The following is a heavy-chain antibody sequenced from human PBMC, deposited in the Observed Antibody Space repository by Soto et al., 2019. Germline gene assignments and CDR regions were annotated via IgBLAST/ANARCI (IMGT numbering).Heavy chain of an antibody. CDR2: ISYDGSNK. D-gene: IGHD6-13*01. Sequence: GGSLRLSCAASGFTFSSYAMHWVRQAPGKGLEWVAVISYDGSNKYYADSVKGRFTISRDNSKNTLYLQMNSLRAEDTAVYYCARAISSSWSNIDYWGQGTLVTVSS. J-gene: IGHJ4*02. CDR1: GFTFSSYA. CDR3: ARAISSSWSNIDY. V-gene: IGHV3-30-3*01.